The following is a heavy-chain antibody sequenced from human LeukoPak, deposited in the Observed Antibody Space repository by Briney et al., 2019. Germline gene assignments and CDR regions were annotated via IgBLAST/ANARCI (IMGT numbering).Heavy chain of an antibody. D-gene: IGHD3-10*01. Sequence: GGSLRLSCSASGFTFSNYWVTWVRQSPGKGLEWVAIIKHDGSDKYCVDSVKGRFTISRDNAKNSLYLQMSSLRAEDTAVYYCARGGHRQKEFWGQGTLVTVSS. V-gene: IGHV3-7*01. CDR1: GFTFSNYW. CDR2: IKHDGSDK. CDR3: ARGGHRQKEF. J-gene: IGHJ4*02.